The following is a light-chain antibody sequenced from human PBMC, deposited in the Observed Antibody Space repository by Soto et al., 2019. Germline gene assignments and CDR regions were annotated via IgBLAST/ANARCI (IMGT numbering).Light chain of an antibody. CDR1: SSDVGGYNY. Sequence: QSVLTQPASVSGSPGQSITISCTGTSSDVGGYNYVSWYQQHPGKAPKLMIYEVSNRPPGVSNRFSGSKSGNTASLTISGLQAEDEADYYCSSYTSSSTYVVFGGGTKVTVL. J-gene: IGLJ2*01. V-gene: IGLV2-14*01. CDR2: EVS. CDR3: SSYTSSSTYVV.